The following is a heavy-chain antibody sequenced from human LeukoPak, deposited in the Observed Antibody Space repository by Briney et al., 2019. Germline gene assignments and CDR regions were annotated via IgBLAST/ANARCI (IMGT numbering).Heavy chain of an antibody. J-gene: IGHJ4*02. D-gene: IGHD6-19*01. V-gene: IGHV3-30*18. CDR1: GFTFSTYG. CDR3: AKGNGRQWLARFDN. CDR2: ISHDGSNK. Sequence: GRSLRLSCAASGFTFSTYGMHWVRQAPGKGLEWVAVISHDGSNKYYADSVKGRFTISRDNSKNTLYLQMNSLSTEDTAVYYCAKGNGRQWLARFDNWGQGTLVTVSS.